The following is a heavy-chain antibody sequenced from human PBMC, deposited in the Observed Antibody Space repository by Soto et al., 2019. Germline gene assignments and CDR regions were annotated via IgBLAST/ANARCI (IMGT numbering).Heavy chain of an antibody. Sequence: QVQLVQSGAEVKKPGSSVKVSCKASGGTFISYAISWVRQAPGQGLEWMGGIIAIFGTANYAQKFQGRVTITADKSTSTAYMELSSLKSEDTAVYYCARTGDSKWLLYYDYWGQGTLVTVSS. J-gene: IGHJ4*02. CDR2: IIAIFGTA. CDR1: GGTFISYA. CDR3: ARTGDSKWLLYYDY. D-gene: IGHD5-12*01. V-gene: IGHV1-69*06.